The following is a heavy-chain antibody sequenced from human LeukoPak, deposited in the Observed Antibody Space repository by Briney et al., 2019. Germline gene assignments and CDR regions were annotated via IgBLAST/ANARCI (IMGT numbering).Heavy chain of an antibody. CDR3: ASQFFREDSTYYHLLEF. D-gene: IGHD4-4*01. V-gene: IGHV1-2*02. CDR1: GYFFPDYY. J-gene: IGHJ4*02. Sequence: ASVKVSCKASGYFFPDYYIHWVRQAPGQGLEWIGWINPKSVDTNYAQKFRGRVTITTDTSSSTAYMGLHSLASDDTAVYFCASQFFREDSTYYHLLEFWGQGTLVTVSS. CDR2: INPKSVDT.